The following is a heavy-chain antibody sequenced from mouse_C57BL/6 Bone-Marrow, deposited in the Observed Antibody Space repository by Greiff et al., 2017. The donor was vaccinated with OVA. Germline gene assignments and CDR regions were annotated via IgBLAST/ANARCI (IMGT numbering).Heavy chain of an antibody. CDR1: GYTFTSYW. V-gene: IGHV1-52*01. CDR3: ARWLLRGYWYFDV. CDR2: IDPSDSET. J-gene: IGHJ1*03. D-gene: IGHD2-3*01. Sequence: QVQLQQPGAELVRPGSSVKLSCKASGYTFTSYWMHWVKQRPIQGLEWIGNIDPSDSETHYNQKFKDKATLTVDKSSSTAYMQLSSLTSEDSAVYYCARWLLRGYWYFDVWGTGTTVTVSS.